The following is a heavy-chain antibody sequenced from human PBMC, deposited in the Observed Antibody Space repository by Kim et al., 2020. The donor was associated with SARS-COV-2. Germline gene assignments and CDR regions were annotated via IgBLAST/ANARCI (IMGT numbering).Heavy chain of an antibody. D-gene: IGHD3-22*01. V-gene: IGHV4-59*01. CDR1: GGSISSYY. CDR3: ARDYYDSSGEGPYYYYGMDV. CDR2: IYYSGST. Sequence: SETLSLTCTVSGGSISSYYWSWIRQPPGKGLEWIGYIYYSGSTNYNPSLKSRVTISVDTSKNQFSLKLSSVTAADTAVYYCARDYYDSSGEGPYYYYGMDVWGQGTTVTVSS. J-gene: IGHJ6*02.